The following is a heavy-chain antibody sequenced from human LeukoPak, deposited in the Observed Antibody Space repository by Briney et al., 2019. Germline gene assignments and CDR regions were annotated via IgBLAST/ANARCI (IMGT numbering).Heavy chain of an antibody. J-gene: IGHJ5*02. CDR1: GVSISSSSYY. D-gene: IGHD3-3*01. CDR3: ARQWPTYYDFWSGPNWFDP. CDR2: IYYSGST. V-gene: IGHV4-39*01. Sequence: SETLSLTCTVSGVSISSSSYYWGWIRQPPGKGLEWIGSIYYSGSTYYNPSLKSRVTISVDTSKNQFSLKLSSVTAADTAVYYCARQWPTYYDFWSGPNWFDPWGQGTLVTVSS.